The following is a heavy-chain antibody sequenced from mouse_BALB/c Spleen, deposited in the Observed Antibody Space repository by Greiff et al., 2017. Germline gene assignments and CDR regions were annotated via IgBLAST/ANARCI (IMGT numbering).Heavy chain of an antibody. Sequence: EVHLVESGAELVKPGASVKLSCTASGFNIKDTYMHWVKQRPEQGLEWIGRIDPANGNTKYDPKFQGKATITADTSSNTAYLQLSSLTSEDTAVYCCARWGTTVVDYWGQGTTLTVSS. CDR1: GFNIKDTY. J-gene: IGHJ2*01. CDR2: IDPANGNT. CDR3: ARWGTTVVDY. D-gene: IGHD1-1*01. V-gene: IGHV14-3*02.